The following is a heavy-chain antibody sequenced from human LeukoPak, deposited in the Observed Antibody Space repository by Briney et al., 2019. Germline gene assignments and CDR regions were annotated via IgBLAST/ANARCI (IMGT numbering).Heavy chain of an antibody. D-gene: IGHD2-2*01. V-gene: IGHV4-34*01. CDR1: GGSFSGYY. CDR3: ARAMPDCSSTSCYSV. J-gene: IGHJ4*02. Sequence: SETLSLTCAVSGGSFSGYYWSWIRQPPGKGLEWIGEINHSGSTNYNPSPKSRVTISVDTSKNQFSLKLSSVTAADTAVYYCARAMPDCSSTSCYSVWGQGTLVTVSS. CDR2: INHSGST.